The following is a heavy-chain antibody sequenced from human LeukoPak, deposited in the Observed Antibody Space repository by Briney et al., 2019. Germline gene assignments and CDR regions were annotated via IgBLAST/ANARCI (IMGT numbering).Heavy chain of an antibody. J-gene: IGHJ4*02. CDR2: SYSGGST. Sequence: PGGSLRLSCAASGFNFGTHAMDWVRQAPGKGLEWVSISYSGGSTYYADSVKGRFTISRDNSKDTLYLQMNSLRAEDTAVYYCTRAGQWTYGFQDYWGQGTLVTVSS. D-gene: IGHD3-10*01. CDR1: GFNFGTHA. CDR3: TRAGQWTYGFQDY. V-gene: IGHV3-66*01.